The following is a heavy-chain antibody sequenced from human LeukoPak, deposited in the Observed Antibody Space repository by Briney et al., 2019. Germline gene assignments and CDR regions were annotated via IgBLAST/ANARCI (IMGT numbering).Heavy chain of an antibody. V-gene: IGHV4-59*08. CDR3: ARHVAGGGLAY. CDR2: IYYSGST. D-gene: IGHD5-12*01. CDR1: GGSISSYY. J-gene: IGHJ4*02. Sequence: SETLSLTCTVSGGSISSYYWSWIRQPPGKGLEWIGYIYYSGSTNYNPSLKSRVTISVDTSKNQFSLKLSSVTAADTAVYYCARHVAGGGLAYWGQGTLVTVSS.